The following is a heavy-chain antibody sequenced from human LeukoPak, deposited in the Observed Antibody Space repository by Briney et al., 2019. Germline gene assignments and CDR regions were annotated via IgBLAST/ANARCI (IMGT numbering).Heavy chain of an antibody. V-gene: IGHV3-30-3*01. Sequence: GGSLRLSCAASGFTFSSYAMHWVRQAPGKGLEWVAVISYDGSNKYYADSVKGRFTISRDNSKNTLYLQMNSLRAEDTAVYYCARDKADFWSGLDYWGQGTTVTVSS. D-gene: IGHD3-3*01. CDR1: GFTFSSYA. CDR3: ARDKADFWSGLDY. CDR2: ISYDGSNK. J-gene: IGHJ4*03.